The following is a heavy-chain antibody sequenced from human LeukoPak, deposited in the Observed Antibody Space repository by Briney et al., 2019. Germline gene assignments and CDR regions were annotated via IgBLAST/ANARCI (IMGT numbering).Heavy chain of an antibody. CDR3: AKGRVGIAAAGTDY. D-gene: IGHD6-13*01. CDR2: ISWNSGSI. CDR1: GFTFDDYA. V-gene: IGHV3-9*01. J-gene: IGHJ4*02. Sequence: PGRSLRLSCAASGFTFDDYAMHWVRQAPGKGLEWASGISWNSGSIGYADSVKGRFTISRDNAKNSLYLQMNSLRAEDTALYYCAKGRVGIAAAGTDYWGQGTLVTVSS.